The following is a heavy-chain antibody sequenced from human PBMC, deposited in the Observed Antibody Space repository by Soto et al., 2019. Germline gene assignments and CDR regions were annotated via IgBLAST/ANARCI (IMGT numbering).Heavy chain of an antibody. V-gene: IGHV3-21*01. Sequence: EVQLVESGGGLVKPGGSLRLSCAASGFTFSSYSMNWVRQAPGKGLEWVSSISSSSSYIYYAGSVKGRFTISRDNAKNSLYLQMNRLRAEDTAVYYCARDRPIYCSGGSCYPYYFDYWGQGTLVTVSS. CDR3: ARDRPIYCSGGSCYPYYFDY. J-gene: IGHJ4*02. CDR2: ISSSSSYI. D-gene: IGHD2-15*01. CDR1: GFTFSSYS.